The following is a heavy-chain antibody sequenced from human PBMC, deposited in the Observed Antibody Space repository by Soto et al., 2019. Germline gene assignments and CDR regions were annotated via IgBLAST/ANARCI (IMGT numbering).Heavy chain of an antibody. Sequence: EVQLVESGGGLVKPGGSLRLSYAASGFTFSSYSMNWVRQAPGKGLEWVSSISSSSSYIYYADSVKGRFTISRDNAKKSLYLQMNSLRVEDTAVYYCARVVDYYDPYYYYGMDVWGQGTTVTVSS. CDR1: GFTFSSYS. J-gene: IGHJ6*02. D-gene: IGHD3-22*01. CDR3: ARVVDYYDPYYYYGMDV. CDR2: ISSSSSYI. V-gene: IGHV3-21*01.